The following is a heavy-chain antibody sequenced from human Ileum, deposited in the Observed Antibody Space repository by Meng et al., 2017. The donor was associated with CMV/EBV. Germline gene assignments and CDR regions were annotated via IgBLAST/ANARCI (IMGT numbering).Heavy chain of an antibody. Sequence: QIQMQRSGPGRLNPPQSLSSSCNVFVDSSISGGNVWGWLRQAPGKGLECIATVHYAETTHYNPSLSSRITTSVDTAKNQISLKVSSLTAADTAIYCCAADISAAWFYYWGQGSLVTVSS. CDR3: AADISAAWFYY. V-gene: IGHV4-39*07. CDR2: VHYAETT. D-gene: IGHD5-12*01. J-gene: IGHJ4*02. CDR1: VDSSISGGNV.